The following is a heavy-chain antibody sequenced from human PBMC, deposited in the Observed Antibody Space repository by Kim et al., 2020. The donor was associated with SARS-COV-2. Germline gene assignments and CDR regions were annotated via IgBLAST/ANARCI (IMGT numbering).Heavy chain of an antibody. Sequence: GGSLRLSCAASGFTFSSYSMNWVRQAPGKGLECVSSISSSSSYIYYADSVKGRFTISRDNAKNSLYLQMNSLRAEDTAVYYCARASSGWYWYYYGMDVWGQGTTVTVSS. J-gene: IGHJ6*02. D-gene: IGHD6-19*01. CDR1: GFTFSSYS. CDR3: ARASSGWYWYYYGMDV. V-gene: IGHV3-21*01. CDR2: ISSSSSYI.